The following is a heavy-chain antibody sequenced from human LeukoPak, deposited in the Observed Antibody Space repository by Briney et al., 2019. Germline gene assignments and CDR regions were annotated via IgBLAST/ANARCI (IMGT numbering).Heavy chain of an antibody. CDR2: IYYSGVT. CDR3: ARNLAVGYSSWFDALDV. CDR1: GGSLSNYY. Sequence: SETLSLTCSVSGGSLSNYYWTWIRQSPGKGLEWIGNIYYSGVTNYNSSLKSRVTISVGPSRKQLSLKLSSVTAADTAVYYCARNLAVGYSSWFDALDVWGQGTMVTVSS. J-gene: IGHJ3*01. D-gene: IGHD6-13*01. V-gene: IGHV4-59*08.